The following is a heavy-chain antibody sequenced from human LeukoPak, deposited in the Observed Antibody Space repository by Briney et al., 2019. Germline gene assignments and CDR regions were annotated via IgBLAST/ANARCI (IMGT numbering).Heavy chain of an antibody. CDR1: GYTLTELP. V-gene: IGHV1-24*01. Sequence: GASVKVSCKASGYTLTELPMHWVRQAPGKGLEWMGGFDPEDGETIYAQKFQGRVTMTEDTSTDTAYMELSSLTSDDTAVYYCATDLAMVRGVIGGDYWGQGTLVTVSS. CDR2: FDPEDGET. CDR3: ATDLAMVRGVIGGDY. J-gene: IGHJ4*02. D-gene: IGHD3-10*01.